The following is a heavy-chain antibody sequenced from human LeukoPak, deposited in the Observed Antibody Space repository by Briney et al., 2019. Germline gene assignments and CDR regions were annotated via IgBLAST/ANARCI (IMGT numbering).Heavy chain of an antibody. D-gene: IGHD3-10*01. J-gene: IGHJ5*02. CDR2: MNPNSGNT. V-gene: IGHV1-8*01. CDR1: GYTFTSYD. CDR3: ARGRYGSGSYYNVWFDP. Sequence: ASVKVSCKSSGYTFTSYDINWVRQATGQGLEWMGWMNPNSGNTGYAQKFQGRVTMTRNTSISTAYMELSSLRSEDTAVYYCARGRYGSGSYYNVWFDPWGQGTLVTVSS.